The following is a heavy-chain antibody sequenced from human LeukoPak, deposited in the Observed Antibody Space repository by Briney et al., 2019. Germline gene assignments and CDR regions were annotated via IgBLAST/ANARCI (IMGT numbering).Heavy chain of an antibody. CDR3: ARDVPTVGLNWFDP. Sequence: GASVKVSCKASGYTFTGYYMHWVRQAPGQGLEWMGWINPNSGGTNYAQKFQGRVTMTRDTSISTAYMELSRLRSDDTAVYYCARDVPTVGLNWFDPWGQGTLVTVSS. CDR1: GYTFTGYY. CDR2: INPNSGGT. J-gene: IGHJ5*02. D-gene: IGHD4-11*01. V-gene: IGHV1-2*02.